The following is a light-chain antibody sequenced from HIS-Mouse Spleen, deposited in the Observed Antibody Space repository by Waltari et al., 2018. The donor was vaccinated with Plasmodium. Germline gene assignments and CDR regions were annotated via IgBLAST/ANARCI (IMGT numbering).Light chain of an antibody. CDR3: QQRYSTWT. Sequence: IQMTQSPSSLSASVGDRVTITCRASQSISSYFNWYQQKPGKAPKLLIYAASSLQSGVPSRFSGSGSGTDFTLTISSLQPEDFATYYCQQRYSTWTFGQGTKVESK. J-gene: IGKJ1*01. V-gene: IGKV1-39*01. CDR2: AAS. CDR1: QSISSY.